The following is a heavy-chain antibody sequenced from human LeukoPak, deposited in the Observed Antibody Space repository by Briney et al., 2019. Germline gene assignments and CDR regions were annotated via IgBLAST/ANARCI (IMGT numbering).Heavy chain of an antibody. D-gene: IGHD2-2*01. J-gene: IGHJ3*01. V-gene: IGHV5-51*01. Sequence: GEALKIFCNGSGYSFSTYCIGWVRQMPGKGLEWMVIIYPRYSDTRYSPSFQGQVTISADKSISTAYLQSSNLRASDTAIYSCARSLDAAALWSAVDVWGQGTVVTVTS. CDR1: GYSFSTYC. CDR2: IYPRYSDT. CDR3: ARSLDAAALWSAVDV.